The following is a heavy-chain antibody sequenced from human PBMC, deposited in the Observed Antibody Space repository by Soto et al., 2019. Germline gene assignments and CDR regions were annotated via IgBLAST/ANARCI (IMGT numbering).Heavy chain of an antibody. CDR2: IKSDGSST. CDR1: GFSFSSHW. J-gene: IGHJ4*02. CDR3: TRGSSYGDYAILLN. D-gene: IGHD4-17*01. Sequence: GGSLRLSCAASGFSFSSHWMHWARQVPGTGLAWVSGIKSDGSSTNYADSVKGRFTISRDNAKNTLHLQMNSLRAEDTAVYYCTRGSSYGDYAILLNWGQGILVTVSS. V-gene: IGHV3-74*01.